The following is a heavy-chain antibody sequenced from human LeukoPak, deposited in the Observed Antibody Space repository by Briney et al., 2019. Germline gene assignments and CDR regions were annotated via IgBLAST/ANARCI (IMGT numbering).Heavy chain of an antibody. J-gene: IGHJ5*02. D-gene: IGHD6-6*01. CDR1: GGTFSKYT. Sequence: ASVKVSCKASGGTFSKYTISWVRQRPGQGLEWMGGITPLFGTANYAQKFQGRVTITADESTSTAYMELRSLRSDDTAVYYCARDRIPYSSSSNWFDPWGQGTLVTVSS. CDR3: ARDRIPYSSSSNWFDP. CDR2: ITPLFGTA. V-gene: IGHV1-69*13.